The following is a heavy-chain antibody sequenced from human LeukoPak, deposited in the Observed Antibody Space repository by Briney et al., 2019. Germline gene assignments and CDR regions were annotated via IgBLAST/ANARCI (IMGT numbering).Heavy chain of an antibody. D-gene: IGHD4-17*01. CDR3: ARETDYGDYIPVY. CDR2: ISGSGGST. Sequence: GGSLRLSCVASGFTFSSYAMSWVRQAPGKGLEWVSAISGSGGSTYYADSVKGRFTISRDNSKNTLYLQMNSLRAEDTAVYYCARETDYGDYIPVYWGQGTLVTVSS. V-gene: IGHV3-23*01. CDR1: GFTFSSYA. J-gene: IGHJ4*02.